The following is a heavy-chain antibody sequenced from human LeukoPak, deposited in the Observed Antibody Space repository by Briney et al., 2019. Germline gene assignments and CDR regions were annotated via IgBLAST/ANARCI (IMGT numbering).Heavy chain of an antibody. J-gene: IGHJ4*02. CDR2: ISYDGSNK. CDR3: ARDALERGYFDY. CDR1: GFAFSNYV. D-gene: IGHD3-16*01. V-gene: IGHV3-30-3*01. Sequence: GGSLRLSCAAAGFAFSNYVMYWVRQAPGKGLEWVAVISYDGSNKYYADSVKGRFTISRDNSKNTLYLQMNSLRAEDTAVYYCARDALERGYFDYWGQGTLVTVSS.